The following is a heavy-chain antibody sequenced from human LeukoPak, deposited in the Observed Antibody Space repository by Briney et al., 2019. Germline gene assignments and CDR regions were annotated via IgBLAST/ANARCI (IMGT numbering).Heavy chain of an antibody. CDR2: IIPIFGTA. J-gene: IGHJ4*02. D-gene: IGHD6-6*01. Sequence: WASVKVSCKASGGTFSSYAISWVRQAPGQGLEWMGGIIPIFGTANYAQKFQGRVTITADESTSTAYMELSSLRSEDTAVYYCARGRAAARPNYFDYWGQGTLVTVSS. CDR1: GGTFSSYA. CDR3: ARGRAAARPNYFDY. V-gene: IGHV1-69*13.